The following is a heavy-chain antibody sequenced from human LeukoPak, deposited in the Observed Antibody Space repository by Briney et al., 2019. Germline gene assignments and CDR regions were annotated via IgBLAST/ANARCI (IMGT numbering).Heavy chain of an antibody. V-gene: IGHV3-7*01. CDR2: IKQDGSEK. Sequence: GGSLRLXCAASGFTFSSYWMSWVRQAPGKGLEWVANIKQDGSEKYYVDSVKGRFTISRDNAKNSLYLQMNSLRAEDTAVYYCARSGYDFWSGYPLSYYYYMDVWGKGTTVTVSS. CDR3: ARSGYDFWSGYPLSYYYYMDV. CDR1: GFTFSSYW. D-gene: IGHD3-3*01. J-gene: IGHJ6*03.